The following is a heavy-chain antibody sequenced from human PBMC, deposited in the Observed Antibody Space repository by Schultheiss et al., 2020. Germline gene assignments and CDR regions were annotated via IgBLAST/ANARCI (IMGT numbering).Heavy chain of an antibody. CDR3: ARKKYYYMDV. V-gene: IGHV3-33*08. CDR2: IWYDGSNE. Sequence: GGSLRLSCSASGFSFSTYAMHWVRQAPGKGLEWVAVIWYDGSNEYYADSVKGRFTISRDNSKNTLYLQMNSLRAEDTAVYYCARKKYYYMDVWGKGTTVTVSS. J-gene: IGHJ6*03. CDR1: GFSFSTYA.